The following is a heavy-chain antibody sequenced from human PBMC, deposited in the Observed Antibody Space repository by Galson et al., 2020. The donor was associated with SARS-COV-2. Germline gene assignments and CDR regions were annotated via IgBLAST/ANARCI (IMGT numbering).Heavy chain of an antibody. CDR2: INNIGST. V-gene: IGHV4-59*01. Sequence: SRTVYITCSTSGVFIKSYYWSWIRQPPGKGLEWIGYINNIGSTNYNPSLKTRVILSVHTSKNQFSLKLNSATAADTAVYYCARAEYSNSHYQDYYMDVWGKGTTVTVSS. CDR1: GVFIKSYY. CDR3: ARAEYSNSHYQDYYMDV. J-gene: IGHJ6*03. D-gene: IGHD6-6*01.